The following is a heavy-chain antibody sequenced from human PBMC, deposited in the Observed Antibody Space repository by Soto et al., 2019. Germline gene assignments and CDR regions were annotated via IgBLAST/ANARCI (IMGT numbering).Heavy chain of an antibody. Sequence: EVQLLESGGGLVQPGGSLRLSCAASGFTFSTYAMNWVRQAPGKGLEWVSCISDSGGMTYYADSVQGRFTISRDNSKNTLYLQMDSLRAEDTAVYYCTKMRVRYCGLDSGAYMDVWGKGTTVTVSS. CDR3: TKMRVRYCGLDSGAYMDV. D-gene: IGHD3-10*01. CDR2: ISDSGGMT. V-gene: IGHV3-23*01. CDR1: GFTFSTYA. J-gene: IGHJ6*03.